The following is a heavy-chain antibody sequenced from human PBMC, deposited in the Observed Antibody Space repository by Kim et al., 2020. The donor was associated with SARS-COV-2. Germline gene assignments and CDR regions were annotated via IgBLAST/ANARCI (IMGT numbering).Heavy chain of an antibody. D-gene: IGHD2-21*01. CDR3: ARVNAEWHLLFPAPLYGMDI. CDR2: ISAYNGNT. J-gene: IGHJ6*02. CDR1: GYTFTSYG. V-gene: IGHV1-18*01. Sequence: ASVKVSCKASGYTFTSYGISWVRQAPGQGLEWMGWISAYNGNTNYAQKLQGGVTMTTDTSTSTAYMELRSLRSDDTAVYYCARVNAEWHLLFPAPLYGMDIGGQGTTVAVSS.